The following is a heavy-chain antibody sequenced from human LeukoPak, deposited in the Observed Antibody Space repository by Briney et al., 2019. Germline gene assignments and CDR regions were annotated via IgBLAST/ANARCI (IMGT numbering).Heavy chain of an antibody. CDR3: ARDLGTSGWYTFDY. CDR1: GDSVSSNNGA. Sequence: SQTLSLTCGISGDSVSSNNGAWNWIRQSPSRGLEWLGRTYYRSKWYNDYAGSMKGRITISPDTSNNQFSLQLNSVTPEDTAVYYCARDLGTSGWYTFDYWGQGTLVTVSS. D-gene: IGHD6-19*01. V-gene: IGHV6-1*01. CDR2: TYYRSKWYN. J-gene: IGHJ4*02.